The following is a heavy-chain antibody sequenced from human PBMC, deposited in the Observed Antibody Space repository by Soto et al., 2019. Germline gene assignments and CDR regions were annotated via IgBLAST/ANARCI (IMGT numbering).Heavy chain of an antibody. J-gene: IGHJ3*02. V-gene: IGHV1-2*02. Sequence: ASLKVSCKASGYTFTGYYMHWVRQAPGQGLEWMGWINPNSGGTNYAQKFQGRVTMTRDTSISTAYMELSRLRSDDTAVYYCAREYYDILTCYGGAFDIWGQGTMVTVSS. CDR3: AREYYDILTCYGGAFDI. CDR1: GYTFTGYY. CDR2: INPNSGGT. D-gene: IGHD3-9*01.